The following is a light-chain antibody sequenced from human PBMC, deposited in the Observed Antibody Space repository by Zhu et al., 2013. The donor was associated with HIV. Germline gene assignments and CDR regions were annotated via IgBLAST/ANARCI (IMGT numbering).Light chain of an antibody. V-gene: IGLV2-14*01. J-gene: IGLJ1*01. CDR1: TNDAGTNNY. Sequence: QSALTQPASVSGSPGQSVTISCTGITNDAGTNNYVSWYQQHPGKAPKLMIYDASNRPSGVSNRFSGSKSGNAASLTISGLQAEDEADYYCSSYTTSSTRVFGTGTKVTVL. CDR3: SSYTTSSTRV. CDR2: DAS.